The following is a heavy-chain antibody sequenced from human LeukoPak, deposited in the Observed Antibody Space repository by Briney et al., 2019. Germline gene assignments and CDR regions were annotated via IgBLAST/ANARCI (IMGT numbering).Heavy chain of an antibody. V-gene: IGHV3-73*01. J-gene: IGHJ6*03. CDR3: TRQPGIAASYYYYMDV. CDR1: GFTFSGSA. CDR2: IRSKANSYAT. D-gene: IGHD6-25*01. Sequence: GGSLRLSCAASGFTFSGSAMHWVRQASGKGLEWVGRIRSKANSYATAYAASVKGRFTISRDDSKNTAYLQMDSLKTEDTAVYYCTRQPGIAASYYYYMDVWGKGTTVTVSS.